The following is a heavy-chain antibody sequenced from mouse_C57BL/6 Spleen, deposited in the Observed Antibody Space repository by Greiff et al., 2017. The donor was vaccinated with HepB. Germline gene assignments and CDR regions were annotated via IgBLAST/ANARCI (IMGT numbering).Heavy chain of an antibody. J-gene: IGHJ2*01. CDR3: TRTDGTTVVAPFDY. V-gene: IGHV1-5*01. CDR2: IYPGNSDT. CDR1: GYTFTSYW. Sequence: VQLQQSGTVLARPGASVKMSCKTSGYTFTSYWMHWVKQRPGQGLEWIGAIYPGNSDTSYNQKFKGKAKLTAVTSASTAYMELSSLTNEDSAVYYCTRTDGTTVVAPFDYWGQGTTLTVSS. D-gene: IGHD1-1*01.